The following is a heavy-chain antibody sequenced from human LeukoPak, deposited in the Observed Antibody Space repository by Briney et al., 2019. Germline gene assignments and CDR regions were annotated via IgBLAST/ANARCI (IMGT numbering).Heavy chain of an antibody. CDR2: ISSSSSYI. V-gene: IGHV3-21*01. CDR1: GFTFSSYS. CDR3: ARDRDIVVVPALDY. Sequence: GGSLRLSCAASGFTFSSYSMNWVRQAPGEGLEWVSSISSSSSYIYYADSVKGRFTISRDNAQNSLYLQMNSLRAEDTAVYYCARDRDIVVVPALDYWGQGTLVTVSS. J-gene: IGHJ4*02. D-gene: IGHD2-2*01.